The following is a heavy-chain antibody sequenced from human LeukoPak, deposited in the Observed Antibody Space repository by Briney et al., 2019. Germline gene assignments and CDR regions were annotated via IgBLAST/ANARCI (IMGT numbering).Heavy chain of an antibody. CDR3: ARFYCSSTSCSGAFDI. CDR2: INPNSGGT. CDR1: GYTFTGYY. J-gene: IGHJ3*02. Sequence: ASVTVSCKASGYTFTGYYMHWVRQAPGQGLGWMGRINPNSGGTNYAQKFQGRVTMTRDTSISTAYMELSRLRSDDTAVYYCARFYCSSTSCSGAFDIWGQGTMVTVSS. D-gene: IGHD2-2*01. V-gene: IGHV1-2*06.